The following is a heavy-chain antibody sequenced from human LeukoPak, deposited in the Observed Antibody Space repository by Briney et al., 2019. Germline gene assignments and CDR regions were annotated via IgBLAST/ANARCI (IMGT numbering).Heavy chain of an antibody. V-gene: IGHV3-21*01. Sequence: GGSLRLSCVASGFTFSSSWMHWVRQAPGKGLEWVSSISSSSSYIYYADSVKGRFTISRDNAKNSLYLQMNSLRAEDTAVYYCAREIVGAPPYWGQGTLVTVSS. CDR3: AREIVGAPPY. CDR2: ISSSSSYI. CDR1: GFTFSSSW. D-gene: IGHD1-26*01. J-gene: IGHJ4*02.